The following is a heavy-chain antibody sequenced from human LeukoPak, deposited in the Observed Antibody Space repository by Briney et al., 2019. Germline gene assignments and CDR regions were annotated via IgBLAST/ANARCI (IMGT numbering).Heavy chain of an antibody. D-gene: IGHD4/OR15-4a*01. Sequence: GGSLRLSCAASGFTVSSNYMSWVRQAPGKGLEWVSVIYSGGSTYYADSVKGRFTIYRDNSKNTLYLQMNSLRAEDTAVYYCARDRYGPRGNYFDYWGQGTLVTVSS. CDR1: GFTVSSNY. CDR3: ARDRYGPRGNYFDY. V-gene: IGHV3-53*01. CDR2: IYSGGST. J-gene: IGHJ4*02.